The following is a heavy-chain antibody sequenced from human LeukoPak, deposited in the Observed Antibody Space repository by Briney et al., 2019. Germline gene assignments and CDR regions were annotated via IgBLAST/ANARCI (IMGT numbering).Heavy chain of an antibody. V-gene: IGHV4-39*01. D-gene: IGHD3-16*01. CDR3: LFGHDNAFDP. J-gene: IGHJ5*02. CDR1: GASLSVSGRN. CDR2: IYYSGST. Sequence: SETLSLTCTVSGASLSVSGRNWGWVRQPPGKGLEWIASIYYSGSTYYSPSLESRVTMFVDTSKNQFSLKLSSLTATDTAVYYCLFGHDNAFDPWGQGTLVTVSP.